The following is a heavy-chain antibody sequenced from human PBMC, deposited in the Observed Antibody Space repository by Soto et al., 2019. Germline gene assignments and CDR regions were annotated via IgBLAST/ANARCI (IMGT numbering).Heavy chain of an antibody. J-gene: IGHJ4*02. Sequence: GGSLRLSCAASGFTFSNYDMHWVRQAPGKGLEWVALMSYDGGNKYYADSVKGRFTISRDNSKNTLYLQLNSLRAEDTAVYYCAKYVRHRYYYDSTGYYSDYWGQGTLVTVSS. CDR2: MSYDGGNK. CDR3: AKYVRHRYYYDSTGYYSDY. CDR1: GFTFSNYD. V-gene: IGHV3-30*18. D-gene: IGHD3-22*01.